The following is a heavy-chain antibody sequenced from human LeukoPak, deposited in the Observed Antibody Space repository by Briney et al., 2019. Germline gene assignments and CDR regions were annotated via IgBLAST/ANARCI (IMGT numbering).Heavy chain of an antibody. D-gene: IGHD3-16*01. V-gene: IGHV3-23*01. Sequence: PGGSLRLSCAASGFTMSSYAMSWVRQAPGKGLEWVSVISASGTSTYYADSVKGRFTISRDSSKSTLYLQMNSLRGEDTAIYYCAGLRGYDYVWGSRRGQGTLVTVSS. J-gene: IGHJ4*02. CDR1: GFTMSSYA. CDR2: ISASGTST. CDR3: AGLRGYDYVWGSR.